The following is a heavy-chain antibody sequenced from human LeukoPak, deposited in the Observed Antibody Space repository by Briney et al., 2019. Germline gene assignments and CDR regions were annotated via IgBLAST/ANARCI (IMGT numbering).Heavy chain of an antibody. CDR2: INQDGSEK. CDR1: GFTFSGHW. Sequence: GGSLRLSXVASGFTFSGHWMSWVRQAPGKGLEWVANINQDGSEKQYVDSVKGRFTISRDNAKNSLYLQMNSLRAEDTAVYYCAREFPDWSGYYIFDFWGQGTLVTVSS. V-gene: IGHV3-7*01. J-gene: IGHJ4*02. CDR3: AREFPDWSGYYIFDF. D-gene: IGHD3-3*01.